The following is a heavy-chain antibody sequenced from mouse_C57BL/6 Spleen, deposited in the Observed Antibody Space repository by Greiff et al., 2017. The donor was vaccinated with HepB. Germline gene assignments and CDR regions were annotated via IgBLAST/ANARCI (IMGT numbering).Heavy chain of an antibody. V-gene: IGHV1-26*01. CDR3: ARRGLLRPWFAY. Sequence: EVKLQQSGPELVKPGASVKISCKASGYTFTDYYINWVKQSHGKSLEWIGDINPNNGGTSYNQKFKGKATLTVDKSSSTAYMELRSLTSADSAVYYCARRGLLRPWFAYWGQGTLVTVSA. CDR1: GYTFTDYY. D-gene: IGHD2-3*01. J-gene: IGHJ3*01. CDR2: INPNNGGT.